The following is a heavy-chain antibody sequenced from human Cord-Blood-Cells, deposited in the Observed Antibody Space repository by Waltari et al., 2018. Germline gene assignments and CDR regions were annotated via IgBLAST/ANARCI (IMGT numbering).Heavy chain of an antibody. CDR2: INHSGST. D-gene: IGHD6-6*01. CDR1: GVSFSGYY. V-gene: IGHV4-34*01. Sequence: QVQLQQWGAGLLKPSETLSLTCAVYGVSFSGYYWSWIRQPPGKGLEWIGEINHSGSTNYNPSLKSRVTISVDTSKNQFSLKLSSVTAADTAVYYCAIGASIAARLGYFDYWGQGTLVTVSS. J-gene: IGHJ4*02. CDR3: AIGASIAARLGYFDY.